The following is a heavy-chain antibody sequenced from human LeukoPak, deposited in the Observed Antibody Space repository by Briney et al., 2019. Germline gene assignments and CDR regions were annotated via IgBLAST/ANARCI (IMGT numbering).Heavy chain of an antibody. CDR3: AKPLTGVSSDYFDY. V-gene: IGHV3-30*18. Sequence: GRSLRLSCAASGFTFSSYGMHWVRQAPGKGLEWAAVISYDGSNKYYADSVKGRFTISRDNSKNTVYLQMNSLRAEDTAVYYCAKPLTGVSSDYFDYWGQGTLVTVSS. D-gene: IGHD7-27*01. CDR1: GFTFSSYG. CDR2: ISYDGSNK. J-gene: IGHJ4*02.